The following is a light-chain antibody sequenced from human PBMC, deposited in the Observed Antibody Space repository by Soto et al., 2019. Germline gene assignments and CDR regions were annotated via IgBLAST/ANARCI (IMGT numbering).Light chain of an antibody. J-gene: IGLJ2*01. CDR3: AAWDDLVSGPGVV. V-gene: IGLV1-44*01. CDR2: SDN. CDR1: SSNIGSNT. Sequence: QSVLTQAPSASGTPGQRVTISCSGSSSNIGSNTVNWYQHLPGTAPKLLIYSDNQRPSGGPDRFSGSKSGTSASLAISGLQAEDEADYYGAAWDDLVSGPGVVFGGGTKLTVL.